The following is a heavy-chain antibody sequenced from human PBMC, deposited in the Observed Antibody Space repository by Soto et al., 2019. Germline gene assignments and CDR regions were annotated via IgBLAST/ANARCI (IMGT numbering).Heavy chain of an antibody. CDR1: SGSLSNYY. Sequence: SETLSLTCTVSSGSLSNYYWSWIRQPAGKGLEWIGRIFPTGNTDYNPSLRSRVTMSVDTSKNQFSLKLNSVTAADTAVYYCARGSLGPDYWGPGTLVTVSS. CDR2: IFPTGNT. CDR3: ARGSLGPDY. V-gene: IGHV4-4*07. J-gene: IGHJ4*02. D-gene: IGHD1-26*01.